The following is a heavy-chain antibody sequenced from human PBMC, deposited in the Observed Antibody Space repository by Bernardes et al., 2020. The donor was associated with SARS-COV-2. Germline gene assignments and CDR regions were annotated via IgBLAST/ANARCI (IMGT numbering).Heavy chain of an antibody. CDR3: ARAGEIAVAVPYYFDY. J-gene: IGHJ4*02. Sequence: SVKVSCKASGGTFSSYAISWVRQAPGQGLEWMGGIIPIFGTANYAQKFQGRVTITADESTSTAYMELSSLRSEDTAVYYCARAGEIAVAVPYYFDYWGQGTLVTVSS. V-gene: IGHV1-69*13. CDR1: GGTFSSYA. CDR2: IIPIFGTA. D-gene: IGHD6-19*01.